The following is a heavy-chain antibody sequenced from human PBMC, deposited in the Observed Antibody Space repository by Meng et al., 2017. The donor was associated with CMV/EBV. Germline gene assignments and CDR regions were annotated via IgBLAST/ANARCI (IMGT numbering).Heavy chain of an antibody. CDR1: GYTFTGYY. CDR2: INPNSGGP. J-gene: IGHJ4*02. CDR3: ARGPPLFDGYNYNFDY. V-gene: IGHV1-2*02. D-gene: IGHD5-24*01. Sequence: ASVNVSCKASGYTFTGYYMHWVRPAPGQGLEWMGWINPNSGGPNYAQKFQGRVTLTRDTSISTAYMELRSLRYDDMAVYYCARGPPLFDGYNYNFDYWGQGTLVTVSS.